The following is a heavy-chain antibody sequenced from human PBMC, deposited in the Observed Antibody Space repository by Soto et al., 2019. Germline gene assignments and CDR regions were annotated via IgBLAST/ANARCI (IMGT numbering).Heavy chain of an antibody. CDR3: ATVITGTTYYFDY. CDR2: IYYSGST. Sequence: WTWVRQHPGKGLEWIGYIYYSGSTYYTPSLKSRVTISVDTSKSQFSLRLSSVTAADTAVYYCATVITGTTYYFDYWGQGILVTVS. V-gene: IGHV4-31*02. J-gene: IGHJ4*02. D-gene: IGHD1-20*01.